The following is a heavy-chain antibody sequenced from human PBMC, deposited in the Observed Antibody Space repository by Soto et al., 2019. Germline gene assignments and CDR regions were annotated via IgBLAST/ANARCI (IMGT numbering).Heavy chain of an antibody. CDR1: WGAFSSYA. Sequence: SVKVSCKASWGAFSSYAISWVRQATGQGLEWMGGIIPIFGTANYAQKFQGRVTITADESTSTAYMELSSLRSEDTAVYYCATTYYYDSSGPQGAFDIWGQGTMVTVSS. J-gene: IGHJ3*02. V-gene: IGHV1-69*13. D-gene: IGHD3-22*01. CDR2: IIPIFGTA. CDR3: ATTYYYDSSGPQGAFDI.